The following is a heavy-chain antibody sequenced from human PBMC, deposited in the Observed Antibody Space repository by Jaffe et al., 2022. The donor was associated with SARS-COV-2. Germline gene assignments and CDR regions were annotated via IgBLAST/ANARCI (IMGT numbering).Heavy chain of an antibody. CDR1: GHSFTTYW. Sequence: EVQLVQSGAEVKNPGQSLKISCKCSGHSFTTYWIGWMRQMPGKGLEWMGIIYPADSDTKYSPSFQGQVTISADKSISTAYLQWSSLKASDTAMYYCAVISSGYFYDAYDMWGQGTMVTVSS. J-gene: IGHJ3*02. CDR3: AVISSGYFYDAYDM. D-gene: IGHD3-22*01. CDR2: IYPADSDT. V-gene: IGHV5-51*01.